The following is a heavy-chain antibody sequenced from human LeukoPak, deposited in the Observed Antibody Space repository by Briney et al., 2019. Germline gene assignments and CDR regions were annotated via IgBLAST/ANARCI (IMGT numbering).Heavy chain of an antibody. D-gene: IGHD2-2*02. CDR2: ISGSDGNT. CDR1: GFIFSSCA. J-gene: IGHJ4*02. CDR3: AKSRSSSSTSCYNY. V-gene: IGHV3-23*01. Sequence: TGGSLRLSCAASGFIFSSCAMSWVRQAPGKGLEWVSTISGSDGNTFYAESVKGRFTISRDNSQNTLYLEMNSLRADDTAMYYCAKSRSSSSTSCYNYWGQGTLVTVSS.